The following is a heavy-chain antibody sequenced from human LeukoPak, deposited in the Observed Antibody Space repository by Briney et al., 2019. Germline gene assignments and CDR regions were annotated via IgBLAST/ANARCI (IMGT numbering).Heavy chain of an antibody. V-gene: IGHV1-46*01. CDR2: INPSGGST. D-gene: IGHD6-19*01. CDR3: ARDAPPHSSGWYAPGYYFDY. J-gene: IGHJ4*02. Sequence: ASVKVSCKASGYTFTSYHMHWVRQAPGQGLEWMGIINPSGGSTSYAQKFQGRVTMTRDTSTSTVYMELSSLRSEDTAVYYCARDAPPHSSGWYAPGYYFDYWGQGTLVTVSS. CDR1: GYTFTSYH.